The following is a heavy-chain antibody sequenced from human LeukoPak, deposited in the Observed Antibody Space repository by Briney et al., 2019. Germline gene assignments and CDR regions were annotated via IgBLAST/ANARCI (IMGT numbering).Heavy chain of an antibody. V-gene: IGHV4-38-2*02. J-gene: IGHJ3*02. CDR2: IYHSGST. D-gene: IGHD3-22*01. CDR1: GYSISSGYY. CDR3: ARGGRLGYYYDSSGDDAFDI. Sequence: SETLSLTCTVSGYSISSGYYWGWIRQPPGKGLEWIGSIYHSGSTYYNPSLKSRVTISVDTSKNQFSLKLSSVTAADTAVYYCARGGRLGYYYDSSGDDAFDIWGQGTMVTVSS.